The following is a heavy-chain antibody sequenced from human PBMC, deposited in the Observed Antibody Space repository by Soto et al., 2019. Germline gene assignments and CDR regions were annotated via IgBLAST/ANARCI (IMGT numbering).Heavy chain of an antibody. Sequence: ASVKVSCKASGYTFTSYGISWVRQAPGQGLEWMGWISAYNGNTNYAQKLQGRVTMTTDTSTSTTYMELRSLRSDDTAVYYCARDEDFWSGYRTTYYYYGMDVWGQGTTVTVSS. CDR2: ISAYNGNT. CDR1: GYTFTSYG. J-gene: IGHJ6*02. D-gene: IGHD3-3*01. CDR3: ARDEDFWSGYRTTYYYYGMDV. V-gene: IGHV1-18*01.